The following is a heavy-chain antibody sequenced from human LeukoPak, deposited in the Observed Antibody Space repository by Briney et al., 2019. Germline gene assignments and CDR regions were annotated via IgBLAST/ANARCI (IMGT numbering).Heavy chain of an antibody. CDR3: ARDRPLGYCTNSVCPLGNGMDV. CDR1: GYTFTSYV. D-gene: IGHD2-8*01. V-gene: IGHV1-3*01. Sequence: ASVKVSCKASGYTFTSYVMHWVRQAPGQRLEWMGWINAGNGNTKYSQKFQGRVTITSDTSASTAYMELSSLRSEDTAVYYCARDRPLGYCTNSVCPLGNGMDVWGQGTTVTVSS. CDR2: INAGNGNT. J-gene: IGHJ6*02.